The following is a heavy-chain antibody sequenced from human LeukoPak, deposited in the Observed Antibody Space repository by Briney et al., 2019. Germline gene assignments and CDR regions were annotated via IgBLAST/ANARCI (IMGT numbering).Heavy chain of an antibody. D-gene: IGHD3-10*01. V-gene: IGHV4-61*02. Sequence: SQTLSLTCSVSGGSISSGSYYWSWIRQPAGKGLEWIGRIYTRGSTNYNPSLKSRVTISVDTSKNQFSLKLTSVTAADTAVYYCAREGLNMVRGVIPKEAWGWFDPWGQGTLVTVSS. J-gene: IGHJ5*02. CDR2: IYTRGST. CDR1: GGSISSGSYY. CDR3: AREGLNMVRGVIPKEAWGWFDP.